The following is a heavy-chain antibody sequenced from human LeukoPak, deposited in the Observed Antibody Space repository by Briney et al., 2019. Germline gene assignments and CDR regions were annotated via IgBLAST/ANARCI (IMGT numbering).Heavy chain of an antibody. J-gene: IGHJ4*02. Sequence: QAGGSLRLSCTASGFTFGDYAMSWFRQAPGKGLEWVGFIRSKAYGGTTEYAASVKGRFTISRDDSKSIAYLQMNSLKTEDTAVYYCTRTRGYPNSESFDYWGQGTLVTVSS. V-gene: IGHV3-49*03. CDR1: GFTFGDYA. D-gene: IGHD6-25*01. CDR2: IRSKAYGGTT. CDR3: TRTRGYPNSESFDY.